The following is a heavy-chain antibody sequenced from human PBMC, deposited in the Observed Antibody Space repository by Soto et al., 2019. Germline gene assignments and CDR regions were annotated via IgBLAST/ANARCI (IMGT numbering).Heavy chain of an antibody. V-gene: IGHV1-3*01. Sequence: QVQLVQSGAEVKKPGASVKVSCKASGYTFTRYAMHWVRQAPGQRLEWMGWINAGNGNTKYSQKYQGRVTITRDTSASTAYMELSSLRSEDTAVYYCASSNIAAAPYGMDVWGQGTTVTVSS. CDR1: GYTFTRYA. J-gene: IGHJ6*02. D-gene: IGHD6-13*01. CDR3: ASSNIAAAPYGMDV. CDR2: INAGNGNT.